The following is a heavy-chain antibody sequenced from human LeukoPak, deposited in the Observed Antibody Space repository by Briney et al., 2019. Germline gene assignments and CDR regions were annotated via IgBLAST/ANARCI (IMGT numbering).Heavy chain of an antibody. Sequence: SETLSLTCTVSGGSISSSSYYWGWIRQPPGKGLEWIGSSYYSGSTYYNPSLKSRVTISVDTSKNQFSLKLSSVTAADTAVYYCARSGSSGYYPQYYFDYWGQGTLVTVSS. D-gene: IGHD3-22*01. J-gene: IGHJ4*02. V-gene: IGHV4-39*01. CDR3: ARSGSSGYYPQYYFDY. CDR2: SYYSGST. CDR1: GGSISSSSYY.